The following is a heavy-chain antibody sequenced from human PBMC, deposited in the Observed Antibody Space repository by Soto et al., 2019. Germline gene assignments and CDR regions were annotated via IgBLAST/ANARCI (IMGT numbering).Heavy chain of an antibody. J-gene: IGHJ5*02. D-gene: IGHD2-2*01. CDR1: GFTFSSYA. Sequence: GGSLRLSCAASGFTFSSYAMSWVRQAPGKGLEWVSAISGSGGSTYYADSVKGRFTISRDNSKNTLYLQMNSLRAEDTAVYYCAKDLHDIVVVPAAIAEGIPSDPWGQGTLVTVSS. CDR2: ISGSGGST. V-gene: IGHV3-23*01. CDR3: AKDLHDIVVVPAAIAEGIPSDP.